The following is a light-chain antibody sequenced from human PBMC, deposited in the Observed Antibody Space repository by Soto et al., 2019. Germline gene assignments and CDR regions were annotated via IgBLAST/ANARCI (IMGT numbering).Light chain of an antibody. CDR2: GAS. CDR3: QQYNNWPPWT. Sequence: EIVMTQSPATLSVSPGERATLSCRASQSVSSNLAWYQQKPGQAPRLLIYGASTRATGIPARFSGSGSGTAFPLTISSLQSKDFAVYYCQQYNNWPPWTFGQGTKVEIK. V-gene: IGKV3-15*01. CDR1: QSVSSN. J-gene: IGKJ1*01.